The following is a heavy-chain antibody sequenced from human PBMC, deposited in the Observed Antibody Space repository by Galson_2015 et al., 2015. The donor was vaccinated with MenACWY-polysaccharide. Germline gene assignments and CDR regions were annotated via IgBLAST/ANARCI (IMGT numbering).Heavy chain of an antibody. V-gene: IGHV3-23*01. CDR2: IRGSDDST. J-gene: IGHJ3*02. Sequence: SLRLSCAVSGFTFSSYAMSWVRQAPGKGLEWVSAIRGSDDSTYYADSVKGRFTISRDTSKTTLYLQLSSLRAEDTAVYYCAKGREKTLYDAFDIWGQGTMVTVSS. D-gene: IGHD1-26*01. CDR3: AKGREKTLYDAFDI. CDR1: GFTFSSYA.